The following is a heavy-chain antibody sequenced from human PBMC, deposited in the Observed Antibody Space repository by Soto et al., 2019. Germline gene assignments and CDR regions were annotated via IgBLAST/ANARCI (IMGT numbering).Heavy chain of an antibody. J-gene: IGHJ3*02. CDR3: ARVRTIFGVVSSQNAFDI. V-gene: IGHV4-59*01. D-gene: IGHD3-3*01. Sequence: QVQLQESGPGLVKPSETLSLTCTVSGGSISSYYWSWIRQPPGKGLEWIGYIYYSGSTNYNPSLKSRVTISVDTSKNQFSLTLSSVTAADTAVYYCARVRTIFGVVSSQNAFDIWGQGTMVTVSS. CDR1: GGSISSYY. CDR2: IYYSGST.